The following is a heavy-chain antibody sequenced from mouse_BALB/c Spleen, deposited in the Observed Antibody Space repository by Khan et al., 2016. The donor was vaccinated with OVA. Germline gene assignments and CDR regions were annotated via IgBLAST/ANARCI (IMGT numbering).Heavy chain of an antibody. J-gene: IGHJ4*01. D-gene: IGHD2-4*01. Sequence: QVQLQQPGPELVKPGALVKISCKASGYTFTAYDINWVKQRPGQGLEWIGWIYPGDGSAEYNENFKGKATLTADTSSTTAYMQLSRLTSEDSAVYLRAREGLRWVALDYWGQGTSVSVSS. CDR2: IYPGDGSA. CDR3: AREGLRWVALDY. V-gene: IGHV1S56*01. CDR1: GYTFTAYD.